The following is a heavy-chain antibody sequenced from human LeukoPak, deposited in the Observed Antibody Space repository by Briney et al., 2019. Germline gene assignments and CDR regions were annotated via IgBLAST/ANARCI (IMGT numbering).Heavy chain of an antibody. V-gene: IGHV3-23*01. Sequence: GGCLRLSCAASGFTFSSYAMSWVCQAPGKGLEWVSAISGSGGSTYYADSVKGRFTLSRDNSKNTLYLQMNSPRAEDTAVYYCAKAGGGSYLDNWFDPWGQGTLVTVSS. CDR1: GFTFSSYA. CDR2: ISGSGGST. J-gene: IGHJ5*02. CDR3: AKAGGGSYLDNWFDP. D-gene: IGHD1-26*01.